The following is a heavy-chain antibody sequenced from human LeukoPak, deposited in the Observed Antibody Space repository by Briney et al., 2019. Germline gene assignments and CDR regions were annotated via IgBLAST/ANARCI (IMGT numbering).Heavy chain of an antibody. CDR2: IYYSGST. CDR3: AKWPID. Sequence: KPSETLSLTCTVSGVSISSSNYYWAWIRQPPGKGLECIGSIYYSGSTYYNPSLKSRVTISVDTSKNQFFLKVNSVTATDTAVYYCAKWPIDWGQGTLVTVSS. CDR1: GVSISSSNYY. D-gene: IGHD2-8*01. J-gene: IGHJ4*02. V-gene: IGHV4-39*01.